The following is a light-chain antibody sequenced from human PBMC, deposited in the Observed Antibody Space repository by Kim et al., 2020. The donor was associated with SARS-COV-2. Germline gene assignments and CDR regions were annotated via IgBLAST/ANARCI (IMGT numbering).Light chain of an antibody. V-gene: IGLV2-14*04. CDR3: TSFATTKSWV. CDR1: SRDLVAYTS. J-gene: IGLJ3*02. Sequence: QSITFSCSGTSRDLVAYTSGSWFQQHPGKAPKLMMYDVNKRPSGVSDRFSGSKSGSTASLTISGLQAEDEADYYCTSFATTKSWVFGGGTQLTVL. CDR2: DVN.